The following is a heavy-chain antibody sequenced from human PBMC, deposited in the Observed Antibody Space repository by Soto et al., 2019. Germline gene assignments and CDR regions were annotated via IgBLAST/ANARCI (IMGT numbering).Heavy chain of an antibody. CDR1: GFTFSNYA. Sequence: QVQLVESGGGVVQPGRSLRVSCAASGFTFSNYAMHWVRQAPGKGLEWVAVVSYDGSKQFYADSVEGRFTISRDSSKSTLYLHMDNLRDEDTAVYYCARDRVYYYDNSGYYNLDYGGQGTLVTVSS. J-gene: IGHJ4*02. V-gene: IGHV3-30-3*01. CDR3: ARDRVYYYDNSGYYNLDY. D-gene: IGHD3-22*01. CDR2: VSYDGSKQ.